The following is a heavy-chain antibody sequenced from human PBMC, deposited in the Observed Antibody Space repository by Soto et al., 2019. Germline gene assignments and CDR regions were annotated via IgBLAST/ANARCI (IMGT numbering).Heavy chain of an antibody. V-gene: IGHV4-39*01. CDR1: GGSISSSSYY. D-gene: IGHD2-15*01. CDR3: ASARDCSGGSCYAFDI. Sequence: QLQLQESGPGLVKPSETLSLTCTVSGGSISSSSYYWGWIRQPPGKGLEWIGSIYYSGSTYYNPSVKGRGTISVDTCKSQFSRRLSSVTGADTAVYYGASARDCSGGSCYAFDIWGQGTMVTVSS. CDR2: IYYSGST. J-gene: IGHJ3*02.